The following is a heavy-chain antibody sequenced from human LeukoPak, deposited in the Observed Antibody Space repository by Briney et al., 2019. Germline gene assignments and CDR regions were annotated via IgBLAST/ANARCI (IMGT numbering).Heavy chain of an antibody. CDR1: GFTFNTFA. D-gene: IGHD6-19*01. V-gene: IGHV3-23*01. CDR2: ISGSGSVT. Sequence: PGGSLRLSCAASGFTFNTFAMSWVRQAPGQGLEWVSTISGSGSVTYYADSVKGRFTISRDNRKNSVHLQMGSLRPEDMAVYYCAKSYTSGWYLPLDAFDMWGQGTMVTVSS. J-gene: IGHJ3*02. CDR3: AKSYTSGWYLPLDAFDM.